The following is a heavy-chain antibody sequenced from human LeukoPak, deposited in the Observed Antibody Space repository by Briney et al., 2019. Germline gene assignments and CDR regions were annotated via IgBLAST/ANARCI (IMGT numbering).Heavy chain of an antibody. V-gene: IGHV4-59*09. Sequence: YSGSTSYNPSLKGRATISIDTSKNQFSLRLTSVTAADTAVYYCARGAVAAYYWYFDLWGRGTLVTVSS. D-gene: IGHD6-19*01. CDR3: ARGAVAAYYWYFDL. J-gene: IGHJ2*01. CDR2: YSGST.